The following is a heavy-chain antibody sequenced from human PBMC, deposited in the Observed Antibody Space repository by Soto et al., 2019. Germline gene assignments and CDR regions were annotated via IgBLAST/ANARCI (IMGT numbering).Heavy chain of an antibody. CDR3: ARGGRITMSIGYYFDY. CDR1: GFTFSSYS. V-gene: IGHV3-48*02. CDR2: ISSSSSTI. Sequence: EVQLVESGGGLVQPGGSLRLSCAASGFTFSSYSMNWVRQAPGKGLEWVSYISSSSSTIYYADSVKGRFTISRDNAKNSLYLQTNSLRDEDTAVYYCARGGRITMSIGYYFDYWGQGTLVTVSS. J-gene: IGHJ4*02. D-gene: IGHD3-10*02.